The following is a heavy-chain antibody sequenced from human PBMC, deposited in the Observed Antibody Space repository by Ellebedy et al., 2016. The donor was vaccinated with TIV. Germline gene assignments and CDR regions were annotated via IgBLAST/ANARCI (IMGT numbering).Heavy chain of an antibody. V-gene: IGHV3-23*01. CDR3: ARRSSGYCVGVKCTTDFDY. CDR2: IIGSGAIT. J-gene: IGHJ4*02. Sequence: GGSLGLSXEASGFTFRDSEMSWVRQAPGKGLEWVSRIIGSGAITYYADSVKGRFTISRDNSKNTLYLQMNSLRAEDTGVYYCARRSSGYCVGVKCTTDFDYWGQGTLVTVSS. CDR1: GFTFRDSE. D-gene: IGHD2-2*03.